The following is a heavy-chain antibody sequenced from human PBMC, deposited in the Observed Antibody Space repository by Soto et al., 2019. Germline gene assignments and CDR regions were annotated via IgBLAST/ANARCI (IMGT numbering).Heavy chain of an antibody. CDR2: ISANGQGI. Sequence: EVQLLESGGGLVQPGGSLRLSCTASGFTFTYYAFSWVRQAPGKGLEWVSAISANGQGIYYADSVRGRFTISRDNSKNTVFLHMDSLRAEDTAVYYCVRATYFSDSSGYTRCLDYWGQGTLVTVSS. V-gene: IGHV3-23*01. CDR3: VRATYFSDSSGYTRCLDY. D-gene: IGHD3-22*01. J-gene: IGHJ4*02. CDR1: GFTFTYYA.